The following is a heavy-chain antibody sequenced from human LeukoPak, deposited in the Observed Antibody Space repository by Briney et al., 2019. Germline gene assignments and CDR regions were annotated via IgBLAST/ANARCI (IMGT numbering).Heavy chain of an antibody. CDR3: AREQGQVPGPLVVAGTYYFDY. V-gene: IGHV1-46*01. J-gene: IGHJ4*02. Sequence: ASVKVSCTASGYTFTSNHIHWVRQAPGQGLEWMGIVNPSGRSTNYAHNFQGRVTMTSDTSTSTVYMELRSLRSEDTAVYYCAREQGQVPGPLVVAGTYYFDYWGQGTLVTVSS. D-gene: IGHD2-15*01. CDR1: GYTFTSNH. CDR2: VNPSGRST.